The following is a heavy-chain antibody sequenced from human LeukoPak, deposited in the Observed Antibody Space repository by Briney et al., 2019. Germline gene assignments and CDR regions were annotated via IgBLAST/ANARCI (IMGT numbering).Heavy chain of an antibody. CDR1: GFTFSSDG. J-gene: IGHJ4*02. D-gene: IGHD1-20*01. CDR3: AKGITRDSYYLDY. Sequence: PGGSLRLSCAVSGFTFSSDGIHWVRQAPGKGLEWVAFVSNNGIDKHYGDSVQGRFSISRDNSKNTLYLEMKSLRVEDTAMYYCAKGITRDSYYLDYWGQGTLVTVSS. CDR2: VSNNGIDK. V-gene: IGHV3-30*02.